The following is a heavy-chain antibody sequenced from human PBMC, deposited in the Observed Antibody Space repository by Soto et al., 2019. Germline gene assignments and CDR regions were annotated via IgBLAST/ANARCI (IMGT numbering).Heavy chain of an antibody. CDR3: ARSWSRLWFDP. D-gene: IGHD1-1*01. CDR1: GYTLTSYG. J-gene: IGHJ5*02. V-gene: IGHV1-18*01. CDR2: ISAYNGNT. Sequence: ASVKVSCTASGYTLTSYGISWVRQAPGQGLEWMGWISAYNGNTNYAQKLQGRVTMTTDTSTSTAYMELRSLRSDDTAVYYCARSWSRLWFDPWGQGTLVTVSS.